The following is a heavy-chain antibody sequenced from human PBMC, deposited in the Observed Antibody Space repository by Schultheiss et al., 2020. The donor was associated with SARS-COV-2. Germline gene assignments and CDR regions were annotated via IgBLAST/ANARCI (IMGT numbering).Heavy chain of an antibody. CDR2: IYYSGST. D-gene: IGHD3-16*01. V-gene: IGHV4-59*12. Sequence: SETLSLTCTVSGGSISSYYWSWIRQPAGKGLEWIGYIYYSGSTYYNPSLKSRVTISVDTSKNQFSLKLNSVTAADTAVYYCASGIPGYDPLGHWGQGTLVTVSS. CDR3: ASGIPGYDPLGH. CDR1: GGSISSYY. J-gene: IGHJ4*02.